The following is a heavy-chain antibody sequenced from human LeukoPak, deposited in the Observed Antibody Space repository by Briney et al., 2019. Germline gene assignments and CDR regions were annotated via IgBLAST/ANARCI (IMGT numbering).Heavy chain of an antibody. Sequence: GESLKIPRKGSGYSFTSYWIGWVRQIPGKGLEWMGIIYPGDSDTRYSPSFQGQVTISADKSISTAYLQWSSLKASDTAMYYCARHIAPLGYSSGWYLDYWGQGTLVTVSS. CDR3: ARHIAPLGYSSGWYLDY. CDR1: GYSFTSYW. J-gene: IGHJ4*02. D-gene: IGHD6-19*01. V-gene: IGHV5-51*01. CDR2: IYPGDSDT.